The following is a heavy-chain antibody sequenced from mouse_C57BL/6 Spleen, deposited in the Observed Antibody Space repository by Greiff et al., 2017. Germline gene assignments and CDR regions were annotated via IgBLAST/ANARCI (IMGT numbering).Heavy chain of an antibody. V-gene: IGHV1-82*01. J-gene: IGHJ2*01. CDR3: ARSSGNWYFDY. D-gene: IGHD2-1*01. CDR2: IYPGDGDT. CDR1: GYAFSSSW. Sequence: VQLQQSGPELVKPGASVKISCKASGYAFSSSWMNWVKQRPGKGLEWIGRIYPGDGDTNYNGKFKGKATLTADKSSSTAYMQLSSLTSEDSAVYFCARSSGNWYFDYWGQGTTLTVSS.